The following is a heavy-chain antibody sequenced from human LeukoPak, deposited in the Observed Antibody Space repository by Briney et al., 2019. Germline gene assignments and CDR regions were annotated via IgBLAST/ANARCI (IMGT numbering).Heavy chain of an antibody. J-gene: IGHJ5*02. D-gene: IGHD6-19*01. CDR1: GGSISSSSYY. CDR3: ARLSRVAGRLNGIDP. Sequence: SETLSLTCTVSGGSISSSSYYWGWIRQPPGKGLEWIGTISYGGSTYYNPSLKSRVVISVDTSKNQFSLKVSSVTAADTTVYYCARLSRVAGRLNGIDPWGQGTLVTVSS. V-gene: IGHV4-39*01. CDR2: ISYGGST.